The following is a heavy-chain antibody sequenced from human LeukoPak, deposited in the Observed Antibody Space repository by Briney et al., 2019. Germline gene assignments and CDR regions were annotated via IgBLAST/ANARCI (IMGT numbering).Heavy chain of an antibody. CDR3: AGLAVAASDAFDI. CDR2: IYSGGST. J-gene: IGHJ3*02. D-gene: IGHD6-19*01. Sequence: GGSLRLSCAASGFTVSSNYMSWVRQAPGKGLEWVSVIYSGGSTYYADSVKGRFTISRDNSKNTLYLQMNSLRAEDTAVYYCAGLAVAASDAFDIWGQGTVVTVSS. CDR1: GFTVSSNY. V-gene: IGHV3-53*01.